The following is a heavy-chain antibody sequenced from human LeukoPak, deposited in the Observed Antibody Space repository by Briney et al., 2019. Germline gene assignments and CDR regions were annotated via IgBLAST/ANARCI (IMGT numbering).Heavy chain of an antibody. CDR2: INPNSGGT. J-gene: IGHJ4*02. D-gene: IGHD6-6*01. CDR3: APGPRGQLVPFFDY. CDR1: GYTFTSYA. Sequence: ASVKVSCKASGYTFTSYAMNWVRQAPGQGLEWMGWINPNSGGTNYAQKFQGRVTMTRDTSISTAYVELSRLRSDDTAVYYCAPGPRGQLVPFFDYWGQGTLVTVSS. V-gene: IGHV1-2*02.